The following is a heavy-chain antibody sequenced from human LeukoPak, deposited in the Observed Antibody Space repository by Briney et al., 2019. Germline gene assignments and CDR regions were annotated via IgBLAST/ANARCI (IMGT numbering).Heavy chain of an antibody. V-gene: IGHV1-24*01. J-gene: IGHJ3*02. Sequence: GASVKVSCKVSGYTLTELSMHWVRQAPGKGREWMGGFDPEDGETIYAQKFQGRVTMTEDTSTDTAYRELSSLRSEDTAVYYCATRAAHFAFDIWGQGTMVTVSS. CDR3: ATRAAHFAFDI. CDR1: GYTLTELS. CDR2: FDPEDGET.